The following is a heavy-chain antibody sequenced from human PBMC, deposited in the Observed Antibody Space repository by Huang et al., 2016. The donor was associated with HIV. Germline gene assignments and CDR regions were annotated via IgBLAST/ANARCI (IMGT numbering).Heavy chain of an antibody. CDR1: GGNFSRNA. D-gene: IGHD3-22*01. CDR3: ARSGGVGELYDRGGHYYVSSPGDY. V-gene: IGHV1-69*09. Sequence: QVQLVQSGAEVKKPGSSVKVSCKASGGNFSRNAISWVRKAPGKGLEWMGIIIPILKTVYSAQESRGRVTITADQSSRIAYMELSSLRSEDTALYFCARSGGVGELYDRGGHYYVSSPGDYWGQGTLITVSS. J-gene: IGHJ4*02. CDR2: IIPILKTV.